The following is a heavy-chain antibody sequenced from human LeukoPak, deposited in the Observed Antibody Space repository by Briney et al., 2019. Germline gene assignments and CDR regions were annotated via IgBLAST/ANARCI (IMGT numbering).Heavy chain of an antibody. J-gene: IGHJ4*02. V-gene: IGHV4-59*08. D-gene: IGHD5-12*01. CDR1: GGSISSYY. Sequence: PSETLSLTCTVSGGSISSYYWSWIRQPPGKGLEWIGYISYSGSTNYNPSLKSRVTISIDTSKNQFSLKLSSVTAADTAVYYCARQGAYSGYQAFDYWGQGTLVSVSS. CDR3: ARQGAYSGYQAFDY. CDR2: ISYSGST.